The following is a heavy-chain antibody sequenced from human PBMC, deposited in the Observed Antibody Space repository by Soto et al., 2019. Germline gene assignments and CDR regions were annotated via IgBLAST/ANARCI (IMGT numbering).Heavy chain of an antibody. V-gene: IGHV1-69*02. CDR1: GGSFNSYA. CDR2: IIPILGLT. CDR3: ATAVQLQAY. Sequence: QVQLVQSGAEVKKPGSSVKVSCKASGGSFNSYAISWVRQAPGQGLEWMGRIIPILGLTNYAEKFQGRFTITADTADKATTVAYMELSSLRSEDTARYYCATAVQLQAYWGQGTRVTVSS. J-gene: IGHJ4*02. D-gene: IGHD1-1*01.